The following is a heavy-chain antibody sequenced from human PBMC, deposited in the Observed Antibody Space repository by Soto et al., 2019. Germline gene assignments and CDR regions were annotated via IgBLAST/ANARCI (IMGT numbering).Heavy chain of an antibody. D-gene: IGHD4-17*01. CDR3: ARDPGTVTTIREYYYYGMEV. V-gene: IGHV1-69*13. J-gene: IGHJ6*01. CDR1: GCTFSSYA. Sequence: ASVKVSCKASGCTFSSYAISWVGQAPGQGLEWMGGIIPIFGTANYAQKFQGRVTITADESTSTDYMELSSMRSEDTAVYYCARDPGTVTTIREYYYYGMEVWGQGTMVSVSS. CDR2: IIPIFGTA.